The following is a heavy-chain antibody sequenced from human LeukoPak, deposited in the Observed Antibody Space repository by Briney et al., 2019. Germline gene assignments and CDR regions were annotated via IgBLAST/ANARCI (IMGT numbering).Heavy chain of an antibody. CDR1: GGTFSSYA. J-gene: IGHJ6*03. V-gene: IGHV1-69*05. CDR3: AREGIPPRYYYYYYMDV. D-gene: IGHD1-14*01. Sequence: GASVKVSCKASGGTFSSYAISWVRQAPGQGLEWMVRIIPIFGTANYAQKFQGRVTITTDESTSTAYMELSSLRSEDRAVDYCAREGIPPRYYYYYYMDVWGKGTTVTVSS. CDR2: IIPIFGTA.